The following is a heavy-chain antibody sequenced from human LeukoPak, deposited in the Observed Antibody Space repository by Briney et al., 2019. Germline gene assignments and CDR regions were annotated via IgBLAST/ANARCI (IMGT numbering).Heavy chain of an antibody. Sequence: SVTVSFTASGGTFNSYAISWVRQAPGQGLEWMGRIIPILGIANYAQKFQGRVMITADKSTSTAYMELSSLTSENTAVYYCASSVPSRRDAFDIWGQGTMVTVSS. D-gene: IGHD4-17*01. CDR1: GGTFNSYA. V-gene: IGHV1-69*04. CDR2: IIPILGIA. CDR3: ASSVPSRRDAFDI. J-gene: IGHJ3*02.